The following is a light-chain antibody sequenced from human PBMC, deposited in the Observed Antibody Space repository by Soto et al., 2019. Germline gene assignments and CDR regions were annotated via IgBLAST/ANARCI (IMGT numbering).Light chain of an antibody. CDR3: SSYAGSNNYVV. Sequence: QSALTQPPSASGSPGQSVTISCTGSNSDVGGYNYVSWYQHHPGKAPKLMIYEVYKRPLGVPDRFSGSKSGNTASLTVSGLQAEDEADYYCSSYAGSNNYVVFGGGTKLTVL. CDR1: NSDVGGYNY. J-gene: IGLJ2*01. V-gene: IGLV2-8*01. CDR2: EVY.